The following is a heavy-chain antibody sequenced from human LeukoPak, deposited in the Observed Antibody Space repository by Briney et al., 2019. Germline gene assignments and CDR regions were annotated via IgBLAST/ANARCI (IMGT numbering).Heavy chain of an antibody. CDR2: IYSSGNT. V-gene: IGHV4-59*01. D-gene: IGHD6-6*01. CDR3: ARDEGIAAQFDF. J-gene: IGHJ4*02. Sequence: SETLSLTCSVPHDSFTSYYWNWIRQPPGKGLEWLGYIYSSGNTDYNPALKSRVTMSMDTSRNQFSLKLRSVTAADTAIYYCARDEGIAAQFDFWGQGMLVTVSS. CDR1: HDSFTSYY.